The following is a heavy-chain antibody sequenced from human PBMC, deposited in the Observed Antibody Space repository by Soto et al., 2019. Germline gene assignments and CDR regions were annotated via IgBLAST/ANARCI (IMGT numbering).Heavy chain of an antibody. D-gene: IGHD3-16*01. CDR3: AGAPRRQIGVVTQCGMDG. V-gene: IGHV4-34*01. CDR2: INHSGST. CDR1: VGSFSGYY. J-gene: IGHJ6*02. Sequence: SETLSLTCSVYVGSFSGYYWSWIRQPPGKGLEWIGEINHSGSTNYNPSLKSRVTISVDTSKNQFSLKMSSVTAADTAVYYCAGAPRRQIGVVTQCGMDGWGQRT.